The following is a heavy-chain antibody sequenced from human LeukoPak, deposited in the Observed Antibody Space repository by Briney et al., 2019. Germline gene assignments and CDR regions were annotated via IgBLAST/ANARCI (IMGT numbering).Heavy chain of an antibody. CDR2: ISGNGGST. CDR3: ATSYSSSSWGIFGY. Sequence: GGSLRLSCAASGFTFSSYAMSWVRQAPGKGLEWVSTISGNGGSTYYADSVKGRFTISRDNSKSTLYLQMNSLRAEDTAVYYCATSYSSSSWGIFGYWGQGTLVTVSS. D-gene: IGHD6-6*01. V-gene: IGHV3-23*01. CDR1: GFTFSSYA. J-gene: IGHJ4*02.